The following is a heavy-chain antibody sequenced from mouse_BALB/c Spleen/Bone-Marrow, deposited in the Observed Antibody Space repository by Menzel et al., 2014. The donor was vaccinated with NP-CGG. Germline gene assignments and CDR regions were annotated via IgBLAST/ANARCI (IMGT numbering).Heavy chain of an antibody. CDR1: GFTFSAFY. J-gene: IGHJ3*01. Sequence: EVQRVESGGGLVQPGGSLRLSCATSGFTFSAFYMEWVRQPPGKRLEWIAASRNKPKDYTTEYSASVKGRFIVSRDTSQSILYLQMNALRAEDTAIYYCARDVGYGNCFSYWGQGTLVTVSA. V-gene: IGHV7-1*02. D-gene: IGHD2-10*02. CDR3: ARDVGYGNCFSY. CDR2: SRNKPKDYTT.